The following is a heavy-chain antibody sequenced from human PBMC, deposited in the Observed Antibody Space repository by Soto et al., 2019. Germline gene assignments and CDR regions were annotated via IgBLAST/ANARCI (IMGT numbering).Heavy chain of an antibody. Sequence: SQTLSLTCAISGDSVSSDTAPWIWIRQSPSRGLEWLGRTYYKSKWNNEYALSVKSRITISPETSQNQFSLDLDSVTPEDTAVYYCVGVTLSRATHVWGQATPVTV. CDR3: VGVTLSRATHV. V-gene: IGHV6-1*01. CDR1: GDSVSSDTAP. D-gene: IGHD1-26*01. CDR2: TYYKSKWNN. J-gene: IGHJ6*02.